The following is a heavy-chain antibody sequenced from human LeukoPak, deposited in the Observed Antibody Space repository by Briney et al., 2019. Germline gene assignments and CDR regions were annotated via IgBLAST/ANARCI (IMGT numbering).Heavy chain of an antibody. V-gene: IGHV1-18*01. CDR3: ARLTPPTRAFSGSTKFDP. J-gene: IGHJ5*02. Sequence: ASVKVSCKASGYTFTSYGISWVRQAPGQGLEWMGWISAYNGNTNYARKLQGRVTMTTDTSTSTAYMELRSLRSDDTAVYYCARLTPPTRAFSGSTKFDPWGQGTLVTVSS. D-gene: IGHD3-10*01. CDR2: ISAYNGNT. CDR1: GYTFTSYG.